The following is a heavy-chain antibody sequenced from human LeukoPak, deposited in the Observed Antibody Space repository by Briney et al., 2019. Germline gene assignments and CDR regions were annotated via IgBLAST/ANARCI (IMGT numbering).Heavy chain of an antibody. J-gene: IGHJ6*02. D-gene: IGHD6-6*01. CDR1: GFTFSSYE. Sequence: PGGSLRLSCAASGFTFSSYEMNWVRQAPGKGLEWVSYISSSGSTIYYADSVKGRFTISRDNAKNSLYLQMNSLRAEDTAVYYCARDGFQYTSSSGRYYYYGMDVWGQGTTVTVSS. V-gene: IGHV3-48*03. CDR3: ARDGFQYTSSSGRYYYYGMDV. CDR2: ISSSGSTI.